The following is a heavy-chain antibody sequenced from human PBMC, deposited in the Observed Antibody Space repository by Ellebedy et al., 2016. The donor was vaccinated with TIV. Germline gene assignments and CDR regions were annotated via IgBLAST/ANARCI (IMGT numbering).Heavy chain of an antibody. CDR1: GFIFGDYY. J-gene: IGHJ3*02. V-gene: IGHV3-23*01. CDR2: ISGSGGNT. CDR3: ARDPVGVGPAFDI. Sequence: PGGSLRLSCAASGFIFGDYYMSWVRQAPGKGLEWVSSISGSGGNTYYADSVKGRFTISRDNSKDTLYLQVNSLRAEDTAVYYCARDPVGVGPAFDIWGQGTMVTVSS. D-gene: IGHD4-23*01.